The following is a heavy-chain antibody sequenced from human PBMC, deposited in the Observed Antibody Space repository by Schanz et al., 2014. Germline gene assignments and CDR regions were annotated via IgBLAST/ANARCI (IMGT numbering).Heavy chain of an antibody. CDR1: GFSFSSYA. V-gene: IGHV3-7*01. Sequence: EVQLVESGGGLVPPGGSLRLSCAASGFSFSSYAMSWVRQAPGKGLEWVANIKHDGSVKDYVDSVEGRFTISRDNAKRSLFLQMNSLRVEDTAVYFCVSQTGSPNYWGQGTLVTVSS. J-gene: IGHJ4*02. CDR2: IKHDGSVK. D-gene: IGHD6-13*01. CDR3: VSQTGSPNY.